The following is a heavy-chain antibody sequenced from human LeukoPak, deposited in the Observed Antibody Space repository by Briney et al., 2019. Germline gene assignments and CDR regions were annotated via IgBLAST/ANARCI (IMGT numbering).Heavy chain of an antibody. CDR3: ARRDGYNRAFDY. CDR2: IYHSGT. D-gene: IGHD5-24*01. Sequence: SETLSLTCTDSGYSINSGYYWGLIRQPPGKGLEWIGSIYHSGTYYNPSLKSRVTISMDTSKNQFSLKVSSVTAADTAVYYCARRDGYNRAFDYWGQGTLVTVSS. J-gene: IGHJ4*02. V-gene: IGHV4-38-2*02. CDR1: GYSINSGYY.